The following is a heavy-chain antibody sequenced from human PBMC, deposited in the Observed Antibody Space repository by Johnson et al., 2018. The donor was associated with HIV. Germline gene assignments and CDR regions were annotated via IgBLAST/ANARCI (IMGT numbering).Heavy chain of an antibody. CDR1: GFTFSSYA. V-gene: IGHV3-NL1*01. Sequence: QVQLVESGGGVVQPGRSLRLSCAASGFTFSSYAMHWVRQAPGKGLEWVSVIYSGGSTYYADSVKGRFTISRDNSKNTLFLQMNSLRVEDTAVYYCARPETATTIGAFDIWGQGTTVTVSS. J-gene: IGHJ3*02. CDR2: IYSGGST. CDR3: ARPETATTIGAFDI. D-gene: IGHD1-7*01.